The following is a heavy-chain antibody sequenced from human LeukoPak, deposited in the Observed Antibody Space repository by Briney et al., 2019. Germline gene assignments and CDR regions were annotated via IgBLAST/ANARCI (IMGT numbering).Heavy chain of an antibody. CDR3: AGQKWLLRPYGWFDP. CDR2: IYYSGST. CDR1: GGSISSSSYY. D-gene: IGHD3-22*01. Sequence: SETLSLTCTVSGGSISSSSYYWGWIRQPPGKGLEWSGCIYYSGSTYYNPSLKSRVTISVDTSKNQFSLKLSSVTAADTAVYYYAGQKWLLRPYGWFDPWGQGTLVTVSS. J-gene: IGHJ5*02. V-gene: IGHV4-39*01.